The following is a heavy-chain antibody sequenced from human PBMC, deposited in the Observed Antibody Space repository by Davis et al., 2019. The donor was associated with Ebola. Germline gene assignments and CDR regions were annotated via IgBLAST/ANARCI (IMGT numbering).Heavy chain of an antibody. J-gene: IGHJ6*02. CDR3: AKDQRYYGSGTVFPRGGMDV. CDR2: ISGSGGST. CDR1: GFTFSSYA. Sequence: PGGSLRLSCAASGFTFSSYAMSWVCQAPGKGLEWVSAISGSGGSTYYADSVKGRFTISRDNSKNTLYLQMNSLRAEDTAVYYCAKDQRYYGSGTVFPRGGMDVWGQGTTVTVSS. V-gene: IGHV3-23*01. D-gene: IGHD3-10*01.